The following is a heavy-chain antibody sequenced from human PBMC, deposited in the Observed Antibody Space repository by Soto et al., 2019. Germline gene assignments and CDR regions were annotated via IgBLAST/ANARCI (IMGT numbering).Heavy chain of an antibody. CDR3: ARGDCSSTSCYVWPADYDILTGLFWFDP. CDR1: GYTFTSYG. CDR2: ISAYNGNT. V-gene: IGHV1-18*01. D-gene: IGHD2-2*01. Sequence: GASVKVSCKASGYTFTSYGISWVRQAPGQGLEWMGWISAYNGNTNYAQKLQGRVTMTTDTSTSTAYMELRSLRSDDTAVYYCARGDCSSTSCYVWPADYDILTGLFWFDPWGQGTLVTVSS. J-gene: IGHJ5*02.